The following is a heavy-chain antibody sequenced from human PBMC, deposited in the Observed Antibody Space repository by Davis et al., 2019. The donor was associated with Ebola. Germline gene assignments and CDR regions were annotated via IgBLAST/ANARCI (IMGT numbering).Heavy chain of an antibody. D-gene: IGHD3-10*01. CDR2: IYYSGST. CDR3: ARGRSYTLYYYYYGMDV. J-gene: IGHJ6*02. Sequence: SETLSLTCTVSGGSISSGGYYWSWIRQHPGKGLEWIGYIYYSGSTNYNPSLKSRVTISVDTSKNQFSLKLSSVTAADTAVYYCARGRSYTLYYYYYGMDVWGQGTTVTVSS. V-gene: IGHV4-31*03. CDR1: GGSISSGGYY.